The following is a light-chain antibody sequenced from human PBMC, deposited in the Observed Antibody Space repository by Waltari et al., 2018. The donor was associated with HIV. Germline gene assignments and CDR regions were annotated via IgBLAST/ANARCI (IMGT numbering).Light chain of an antibody. V-gene: IGKV3-20*01. Sequence: EIVLTQSTGTLSLSPGERATLSCRASQSVTSTYLAWYQQKPGQPPRLPIFGASSRATGIPDRFSGSGSGTNFTLTISRLEPEDFAVYYCQQYGSSPGTFGQGTKVEIK. CDR1: QSVTSTY. CDR2: GAS. CDR3: QQYGSSPGT. J-gene: IGKJ2*01.